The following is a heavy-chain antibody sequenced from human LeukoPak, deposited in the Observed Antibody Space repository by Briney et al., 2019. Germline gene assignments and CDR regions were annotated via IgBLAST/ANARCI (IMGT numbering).Heavy chain of an antibody. D-gene: IGHD4-4*01. CDR2: INHDGSVK. CDR1: GFTFSSSW. V-gene: IGHV3-7*01. J-gene: IGHJ4*02. Sequence: GGSLRLSCVASGFTFSSSWMAWVRQAPGKGLQWVPNINHDGSVKNYVGSVKGRFAISRDNAQNSFYLQMNSLETDDTAVYYCAKDSYSKGDYWGQGTLVTVSS. CDR3: AKDSYSKGDY.